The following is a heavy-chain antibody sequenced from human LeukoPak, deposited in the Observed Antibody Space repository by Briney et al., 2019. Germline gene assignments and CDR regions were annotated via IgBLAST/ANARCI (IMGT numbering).Heavy chain of an antibody. J-gene: IGHJ5*02. CDR2: TSYDGSSK. Sequence: GRSLRLSCAASGFTFSSYGMHWVRQAPGKGLEWVAVTSYDGSSKNYADSVKGRFTVSRDNPKNTLYLQMNSLRAEDTAVYYCAKDPARVTTPYNWFDPWGQGTPVTVSS. CDR3: AKDPARVTTPYNWFDP. V-gene: IGHV3-30*18. D-gene: IGHD4-17*01. CDR1: GFTFSSYG.